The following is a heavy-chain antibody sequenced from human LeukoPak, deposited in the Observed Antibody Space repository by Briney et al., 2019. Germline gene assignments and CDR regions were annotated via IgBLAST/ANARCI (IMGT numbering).Heavy chain of an antibody. CDR2: IYYSGST. V-gene: IGHV4-39*01. D-gene: IGHD3-22*01. CDR3: ARRGQRYDSSGYPLYYFDY. Sequence: SETLSLTCTVSGGSISSSSYYWGWIRQPPGKGLEWIGSIYYSGSTYYNPSLKSRVTISVDTPKNQFSPKLSSVTAADTAVYYCARRGQRYDSSGYPLYYFDYWGQGTLVTVSS. CDR1: GGSISSSSYY. J-gene: IGHJ4*02.